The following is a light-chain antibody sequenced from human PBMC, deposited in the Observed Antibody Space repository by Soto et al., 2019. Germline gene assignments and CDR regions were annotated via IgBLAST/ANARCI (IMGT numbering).Light chain of an antibody. J-gene: IGKJ5*01. CDR3: QQRNTWPPIP. V-gene: IGKV3-11*01. CDR2: DAS. Sequence: IVLTQSPVTLSLSPGERAALSCRASQSVRTYLAWYQVKPGQAPRLLIYDASRRAPGVPARFSGSGSGTDFTLTISSLEPEDFALYYCQQRNTWPPIPFGQGTRLEIK. CDR1: QSVRTY.